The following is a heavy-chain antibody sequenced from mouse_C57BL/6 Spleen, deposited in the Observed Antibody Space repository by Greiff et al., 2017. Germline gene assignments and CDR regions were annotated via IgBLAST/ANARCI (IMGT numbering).Heavy chain of an antibody. J-gene: IGHJ4*01. Sequence: EVQLVESVAELVRPGASVKLSCTASGFNIKNTYMHWVKQRPEQGLEWIGRIDPANGNTKYAPKFPGKATITADTSSTTAYLQLSSLTSEDTAIYYCAITTVVARAMDYWGQGTSVTVSS. CDR1: GFNIKNTY. V-gene: IGHV14-3*01. CDR2: IDPANGNT. CDR3: AITTVVARAMDY. D-gene: IGHD1-1*01.